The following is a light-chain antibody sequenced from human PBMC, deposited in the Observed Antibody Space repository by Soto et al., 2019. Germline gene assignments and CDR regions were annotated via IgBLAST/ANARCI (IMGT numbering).Light chain of an antibody. V-gene: IGKV3-20*01. J-gene: IGKJ1*01. CDR3: QQYSDSRT. CDR2: DAS. Sequence: EIVLTQSPGTLSVSPGERATLSCRASQSIRNNYLAWYEQKPGQAPRLLIYDASSRATGIPDRFSGCGSGTDFTLTISRLEPEDFAVYYCQQYSDSRTFGQGTRVEI. CDR1: QSIRNNY.